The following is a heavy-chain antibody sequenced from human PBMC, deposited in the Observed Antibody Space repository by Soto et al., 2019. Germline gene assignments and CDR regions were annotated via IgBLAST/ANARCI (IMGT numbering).Heavy chain of an antibody. V-gene: IGHV3-30*03. CDR2: ISYDGSNK. CDR1: GFRFSNYE. D-gene: IGHD6-13*01. Sequence: QVQLVESGGCVVQPGRSLRLSCAASGFRFSNYEMPWVRQAPGKGLEWVAVISYDGSNKYYGDSVKGRFTISRDNSKSTLYVQMNSLRGEDTGVYYCAREAAAAAGRDFYYYGMDVWGQGTTVTVSS. J-gene: IGHJ6*02. CDR3: AREAAAAAGRDFYYYGMDV.